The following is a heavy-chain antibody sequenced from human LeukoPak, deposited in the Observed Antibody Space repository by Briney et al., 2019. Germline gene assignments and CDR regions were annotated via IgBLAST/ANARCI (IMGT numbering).Heavy chain of an antibody. J-gene: IGHJ4*02. D-gene: IGHD6-13*01. CDR1: GFTFSTYW. CDR2: IKQDGSEK. Sequence: GGSLRLSCAASGFTFSTYWMSWVRQAPGKGLEWVAHIKQDGSEKYYVDSVKGRFTVSRDNAKNSVYLQLSSLRPEDTAAYYCASSRWQAFDSWGQGILVTVSS. V-gene: IGHV3-7*02. CDR3: ASSRWQAFDS.